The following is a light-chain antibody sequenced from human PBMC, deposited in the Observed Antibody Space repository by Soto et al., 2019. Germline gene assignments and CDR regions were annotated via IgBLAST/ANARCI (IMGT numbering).Light chain of an antibody. V-gene: IGKV3-20*01. J-gene: IGKJ2*01. CDR3: QLYGSSSYT. CDR1: QSISSHY. Sequence: EIVLTQSPGTLSLSPGERATLSCRASQSISSHYLAWYQQKPDQSPRLLIYGASNRATGIPDRFSGSGSGTDFTLTISRLEPEDFAVYYCQLYGSSSYTFGRGTKLEIK. CDR2: GAS.